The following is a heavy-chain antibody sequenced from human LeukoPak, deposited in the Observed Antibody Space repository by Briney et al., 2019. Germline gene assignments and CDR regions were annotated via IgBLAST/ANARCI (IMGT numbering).Heavy chain of an antibody. CDR3: ARDLHYYGSGSYYRDNWFDP. V-gene: IGHV4-59*12. Sequence: SETLSLTCTVSGGSISSYYWSWIRQPPGKGLEWIGYIYYSGSTNYNPSLKSRVTISVDTSKNQFSLKLSSVTAADTAVYYCARDLHYYGSGSYYRDNWFDPWGQGTLVTVSS. D-gene: IGHD3-10*01. J-gene: IGHJ5*02. CDR2: IYYSGST. CDR1: GGSISSYY.